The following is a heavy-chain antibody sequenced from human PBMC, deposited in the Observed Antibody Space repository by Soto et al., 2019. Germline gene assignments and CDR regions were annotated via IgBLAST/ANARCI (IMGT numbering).Heavy chain of an antibody. V-gene: IGHV4-59*11. J-gene: IGHJ3*02. CDR3: AREGPFSGDAFDI. CDR1: GGSIFSHL. CDR2: VSHSGST. Sequence: SETLSLTCTVSGGSIFSHLWSWIRQPPGKGLEWIGYVSHSGSTTHNPSLKSRVTISLDTSQNQVSLQLRSVTAADTAVYYCAREGPFSGDAFDIWGRGTKVTVSS.